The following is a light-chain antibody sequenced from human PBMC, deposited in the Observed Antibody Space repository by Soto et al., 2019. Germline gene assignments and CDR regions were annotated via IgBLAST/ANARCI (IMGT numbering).Light chain of an antibody. CDR1: QGISSA. J-gene: IGKJ3*01. Sequence: AIQWIPSPSSLSASVGGGVPITGRAIQGISSAVAWYQQKTGKPNKLLMYDPSSLESGVPQRFSGCGSGTDFTLSISSLQTEELATYDCQTFNNYTLTVGRGTQLDIK. CDR2: DPS. V-gene: IGKV1D-13*01. CDR3: QTFNNYTLT.